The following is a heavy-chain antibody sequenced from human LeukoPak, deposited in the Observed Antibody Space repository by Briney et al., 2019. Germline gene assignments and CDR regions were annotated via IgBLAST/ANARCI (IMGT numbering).Heavy chain of an antibody. Sequence: GGSLRLSCAASGFTFSRYWMRWVGQAPGEGLEWVANMNQDGSEKYYLDSVKGRFTISRDNAKNSLYLQMNSLRPEDTAVYFCARTGEGAPGRGSDFWGQGTLVTVSS. CDR1: GFTFSRYW. J-gene: IGHJ4*02. CDR3: ARTGEGAPGRGSDF. V-gene: IGHV3-7*01. D-gene: IGHD6-13*01. CDR2: MNQDGSEK.